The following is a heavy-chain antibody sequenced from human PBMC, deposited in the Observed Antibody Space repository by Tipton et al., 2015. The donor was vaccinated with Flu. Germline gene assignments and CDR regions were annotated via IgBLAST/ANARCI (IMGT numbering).Heavy chain of an antibody. D-gene: IGHD4-23*01. CDR1: GGSISSYY. J-gene: IGHJ6*03. CDR3: ARGQTPVRMDV. Sequence: TLSLTCTASGGSISSYYWSWIRQPPGKGLEWIGRIYTSGSTNYNPSLKSRVTMSVDTSKNQFSLKLSSVTAADTAVYYCARGQTPVRMDVWGKGTTVTVSS. V-gene: IGHV4-4*07. CDR2: IYTSGST.